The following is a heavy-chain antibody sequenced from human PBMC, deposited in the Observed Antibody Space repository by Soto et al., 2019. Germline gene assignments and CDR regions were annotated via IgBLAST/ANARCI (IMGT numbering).Heavy chain of an antibody. D-gene: IGHD3-3*01. CDR1: GYTFTSYG. CDR2: ISAYNGNT. Sequence: ASVKVSCKASGYTFTSYGITWVRKAPGQGLEWMGWISAYNGNTNYAQKLQGRVTMTTDTSTSTAYMELRSLRSDDTAVYYCARDFLAYYDFWSGTGPYDYWGQGTLVTVSS. J-gene: IGHJ4*02. V-gene: IGHV1-18*01. CDR3: ARDFLAYYDFWSGTGPYDY.